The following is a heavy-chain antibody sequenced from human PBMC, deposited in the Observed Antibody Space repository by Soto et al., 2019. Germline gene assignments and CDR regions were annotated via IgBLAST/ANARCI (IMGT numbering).Heavy chain of an antibody. J-gene: IGHJ4*02. V-gene: IGHV3-23*01. CDR2: ISASGDGT. D-gene: IGHD3-3*01. CDR3: AEDNGNTIFSVVKFDF. CDR1: RFTFANYA. Sequence: PGGSLRLSCAASRFTFANYAMNWVRQAPGEGLEWVSGISASGDGTYYADSVKGRFTISRDTSKNTLYLQMNSLRAEDTAVYYCAEDNGNTIFSVVKFDFWGQGTLVTVSS.